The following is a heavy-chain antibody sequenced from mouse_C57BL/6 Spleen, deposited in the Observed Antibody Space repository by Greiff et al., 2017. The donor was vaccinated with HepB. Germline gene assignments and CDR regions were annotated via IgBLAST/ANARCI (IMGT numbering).Heavy chain of an antibody. CDR3: ARDGRLLRSYAMDY. CDR1: GFTFSSYA. V-gene: IGHV5-4*01. D-gene: IGHD2-13*01. J-gene: IGHJ4*01. Sequence: EVHLVESGGGLVKPGGSLKLSCAASGFTFSSYAMSWVRQTPEKRLEWVATISDGGSYTYYPDNVKGRFTISRDNAKNNLYLQMSHLKSEDTAMYYCARDGRLLRSYAMDYWGQGTSVTVSS. CDR2: ISDGGSYT.